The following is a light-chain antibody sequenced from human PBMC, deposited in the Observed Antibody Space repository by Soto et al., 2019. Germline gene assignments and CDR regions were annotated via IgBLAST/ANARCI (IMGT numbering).Light chain of an antibody. CDR1: QSVSSN. Sequence: EIVMTQSPATLSVSPGERATLSCRASQSVSSNLAWYQQKPGQAPRLLIYGASTRATGIPARFSGSGSGTEFTLTISSLHSEDFAVYYCQQYNNWPPVWTFGQGTKVDIK. J-gene: IGKJ1*01. V-gene: IGKV3-15*01. CDR3: QQYNNWPPVWT. CDR2: GAS.